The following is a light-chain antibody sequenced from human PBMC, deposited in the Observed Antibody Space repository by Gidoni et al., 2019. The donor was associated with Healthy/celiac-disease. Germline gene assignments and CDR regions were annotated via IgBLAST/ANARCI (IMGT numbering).Light chain of an antibody. J-gene: IGKJ1*01. CDR2: AAS. V-gene: IGKV1-39*01. CDR3: QQSYRTPRT. Sequence: DIQMTQSPSSLSASVGDRVTITCRASQSISSYLNWYQQKPGKAPKLLIYAASSLQIGVPSRFSGSGSVTDFTLTISSLQPEEFATYYCQQSYRTPRTFXXXTKVEIK. CDR1: QSISSY.